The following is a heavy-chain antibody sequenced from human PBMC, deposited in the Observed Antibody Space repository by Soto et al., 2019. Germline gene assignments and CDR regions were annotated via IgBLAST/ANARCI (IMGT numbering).Heavy chain of an antibody. CDR1: EFTFSSYG. CDR3: AKEPGALADAYGMDV. V-gene: IGHV3-30*18. J-gene: IGHJ6*02. D-gene: IGHD6-19*01. CDR2: ISYDGSNK. Sequence: QVQLVESGGGVVQPGRSLRLSCAASEFTFSSYGMHWVRQAPGKGLEWVALISYDGSNKYYADSVKGRFTISRDNSKNTLFLQMDSLRAEDTAVYYCAKEPGALADAYGMDVWGQGTTVTASS.